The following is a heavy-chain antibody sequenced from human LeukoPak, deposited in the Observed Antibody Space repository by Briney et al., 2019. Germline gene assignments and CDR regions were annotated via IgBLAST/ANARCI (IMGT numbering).Heavy chain of an antibody. Sequence: ASVKVSCKASGYTFTSYDINWVRQATGQGLEWMGWMNPNSGNTGYAQKFQGRVTITRNTSISTAYMELSSLRSEDTAVYYCARVLGSGSYYYYYMDVWGKGTTVTVSS. J-gene: IGHJ6*03. CDR1: GYTFTSYD. V-gene: IGHV1-8*03. CDR2: MNPNSGNT. CDR3: ARVLGSGSYYYYYMDV. D-gene: IGHD3-10*01.